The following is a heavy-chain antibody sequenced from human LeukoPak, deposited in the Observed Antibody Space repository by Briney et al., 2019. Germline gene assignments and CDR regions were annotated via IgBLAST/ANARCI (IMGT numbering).Heavy chain of an antibody. CDR1: GGSISSSNYY. D-gene: IGHD3-9*01. CDR2: IYYSGST. CDR3: ARGRDILTGYYRAYYFDY. J-gene: IGHJ4*02. V-gene: IGHV4-39*07. Sequence: SQTLSLTCTVSGGSISSSNYYWGWIRQPPGRGLEWIGSIYYSGSTYYNPSLKSRVTISVDTSKNQFSLKLSSVTAADTAVYYCARGRDILTGYYRAYYFDYWGQGTLVTVSS.